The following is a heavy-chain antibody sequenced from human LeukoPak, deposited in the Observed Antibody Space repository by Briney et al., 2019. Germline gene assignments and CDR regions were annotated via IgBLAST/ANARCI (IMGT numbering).Heavy chain of an antibody. CDR2: IYHSGST. V-gene: IGHV4-4*02. CDR3: ARGFGSIGSSGCPIDY. J-gene: IGHJ4*02. CDR1: GGSISSSNW. D-gene: IGHD6-19*01. Sequence: SETLSLTCAVSGGSISSSNWWSWVRQPPGKGLEWIGEIYHSGSTNYNPSLKSRVTISVDKSKNQFSLKLSSVTAADTAVYYCARGFGSIGSSGCPIDYWGLGTLVTVSS.